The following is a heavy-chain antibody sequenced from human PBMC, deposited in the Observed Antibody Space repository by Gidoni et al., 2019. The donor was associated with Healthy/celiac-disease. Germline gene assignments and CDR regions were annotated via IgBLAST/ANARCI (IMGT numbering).Heavy chain of an antibody. CDR3: ARRATVTTFAGAFDI. Sequence: EVQLVQSGAEVKKTGESLKISCKGSGYSFTSYWIGWVRQMPGKGLEWMGIIYPGDSDTRYSPSFQGQVTISADKSISTAYLQWSSLKASDTAMYYCARRATVTTFAGAFDIWGQGTMVTVSS. D-gene: IGHD4-17*01. V-gene: IGHV5-51*01. CDR1: GYSFTSYW. CDR2: IYPGDSDT. J-gene: IGHJ3*02.